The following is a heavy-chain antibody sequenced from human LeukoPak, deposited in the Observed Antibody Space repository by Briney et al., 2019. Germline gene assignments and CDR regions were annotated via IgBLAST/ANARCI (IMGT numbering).Heavy chain of an antibody. CDR2: TFTSGRT. J-gene: IGHJ6*02. D-gene: IGHD4-17*01. CDR1: GGSFSSGTFY. V-gene: IGHV4-61*02. CDR3: AGYGDSSYYYYYYGMDV. Sequence: SETLSLTCTVSGGSFSSGTFYWSWIRQPAGKGLEWVGRTFTSGRTNYNPSLKSRVTISVDTSKNQFSLKLSSVTAADTAVYYCAGYGDSSYYYYYYGMDVWGQGTTVTVSS.